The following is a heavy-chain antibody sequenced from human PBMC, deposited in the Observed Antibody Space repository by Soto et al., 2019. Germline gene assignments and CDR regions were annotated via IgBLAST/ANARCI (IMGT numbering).Heavy chain of an antibody. CDR1: GFTFSDHY. Sequence: EVQLVESGGGLVQPGGSLRLSCAASGFTFSDHYMDWVRQVPGKGLEWVGRIRDKAHSYTTEYAASVKGRFTISRDDSKTSLYLQMNSLKTEDTAVYYCARPHSTTYYGSDFDYWGQGTLVTVSS. D-gene: IGHD3-22*01. CDR3: ARPHSTTYYGSDFDY. V-gene: IGHV3-72*01. J-gene: IGHJ4*02. CDR2: IRDKAHSYTT.